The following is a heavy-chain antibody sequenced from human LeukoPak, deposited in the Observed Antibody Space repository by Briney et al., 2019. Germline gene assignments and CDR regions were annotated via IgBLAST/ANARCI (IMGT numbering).Heavy chain of an antibody. CDR2: IFYSGST. Sequence: SETLSLTCTVSGGSISSYCWSWIRQPPGKGLEWIGYIFYSGSTNYNPSLKSRVTISVDTSKNQFSLKLSSVTAADTAVYYCARIYCGGDCRGYYYHYYMDVWGKGTTVTISS. CDR1: GGSISSYC. V-gene: IGHV4-59*08. CDR3: ARIYCGGDCRGYYYHYYMDV. D-gene: IGHD2-21*02. J-gene: IGHJ6*03.